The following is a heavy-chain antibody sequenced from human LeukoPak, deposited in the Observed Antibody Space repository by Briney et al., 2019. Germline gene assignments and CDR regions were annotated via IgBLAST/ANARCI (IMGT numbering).Heavy chain of an antibody. CDR3: AGVSSGHFDY. V-gene: IGHV4-34*01. CDR2: INHCGST. J-gene: IGHJ4*02. D-gene: IGHD3-22*01. CDR1: GGSFSGYY. Sequence: SETLSLTCAVYGGSFSGYYWSWIRQPPGKGLEWIGEINHCGSTNYNPSLKSRVTISVDTSKNQFSLKLSSVTAADTAVYYCAGVSSGHFDYWGQGTLVTVSS.